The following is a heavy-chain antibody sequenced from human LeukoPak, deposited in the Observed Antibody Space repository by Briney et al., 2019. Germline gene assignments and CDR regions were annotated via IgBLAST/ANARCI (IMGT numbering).Heavy chain of an antibody. Sequence: SETLSLTCAVYGGSFSGYYWSWIRQPPGKGLEWIGEINHSGSTNYNPSLKSRVTISVDTSKNQFSLKLSSVTAADTAVYYCARLSRLGSGVDYWGQGTLVTVSS. CDR3: ARLSRLGSGVDY. CDR2: INHSGST. D-gene: IGHD3-16*01. CDR1: GGSFSGYY. J-gene: IGHJ4*02. V-gene: IGHV4-34*01.